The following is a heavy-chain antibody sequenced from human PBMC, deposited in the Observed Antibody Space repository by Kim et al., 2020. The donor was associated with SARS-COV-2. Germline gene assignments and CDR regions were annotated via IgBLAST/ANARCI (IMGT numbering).Heavy chain of an antibody. CDR2: MYSGCSST. J-gene: IGHJ6*02. Sequence: GGSLRLSCAASGFTFSSYAMSGVRQAPGKWQEWVSVMYSGCSSTNYADSVNGRFTISRDNAKNTLYLQMNSLRAEDTAVYYCAKDIYCSGGSCDAYYYYGMDVWGQGT. V-gene: IGHV3-23*03. CDR1: GFTFSSYA. CDR3: AKDIYCSGGSCDAYYYYGMDV. D-gene: IGHD2-15*01.